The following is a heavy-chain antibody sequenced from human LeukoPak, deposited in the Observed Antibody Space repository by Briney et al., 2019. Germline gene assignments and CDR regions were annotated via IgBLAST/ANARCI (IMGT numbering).Heavy chain of an antibody. Sequence: SETLSLTCTVSGGSISSSSYYWGWIRQPPGKGLEWIGSIYYSGSTNYNPSLKSRVTISVDKSKNQFSLKLSSVTAADTAVYYCARQDGGYPEWGPFGIWGQGTMVTVSS. CDR2: IYYSGST. D-gene: IGHD3-22*01. CDR1: GGSISSSSYY. V-gene: IGHV4-39*07. J-gene: IGHJ3*02. CDR3: ARQDGGYPEWGPFGI.